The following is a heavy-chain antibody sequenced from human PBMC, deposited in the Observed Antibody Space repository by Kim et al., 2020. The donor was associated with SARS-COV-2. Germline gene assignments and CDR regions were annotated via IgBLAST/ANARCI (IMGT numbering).Heavy chain of an antibody. CDR1: GGSFSGYY. CDR3: ARPGGSYLDYYYYGMDV. D-gene: IGHD1-26*01. J-gene: IGHJ6*01. V-gene: IGHV4-34*01. Sequence: SETLSLTCAVYGGSFSGYYWSWIRQPPGKGLEWIGEINHSGSTNYNPSLKSRVTISVDTSKNQFSLKLSSVTAADTAVYYCARPGGSYLDYYYYGMDVWG. CDR2: INHSGST.